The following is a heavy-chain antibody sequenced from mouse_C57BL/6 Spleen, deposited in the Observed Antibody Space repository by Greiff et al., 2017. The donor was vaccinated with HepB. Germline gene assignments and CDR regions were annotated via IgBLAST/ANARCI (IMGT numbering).Heavy chain of an antibody. D-gene: IGHD3-2*02. CDR3: ARGGEAQAGYYFDY. Sequence: QVQLQQSGPELVKPGASVKISCKASGYAFSSSWMNWVKQRPGKGLEWIGRIYPGDGDTNYNGKFKGKATLTADKSSSTAYMQLSSLTSEDSAVYFCARGGEAQAGYYFDYWGQGTTLTVSS. CDR1: GYAFSSSW. CDR2: IYPGDGDT. V-gene: IGHV1-82*01. J-gene: IGHJ2*01.